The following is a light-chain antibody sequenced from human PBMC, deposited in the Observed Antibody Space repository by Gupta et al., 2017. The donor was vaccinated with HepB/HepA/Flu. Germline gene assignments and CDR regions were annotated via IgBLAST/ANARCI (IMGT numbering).Light chain of an antibody. CDR1: ESVDNW. CDR2: KAS. Sequence: DSQVTQSPSTLSACIGDRLTIHCRASESVDNWLDWYQQKPGKAPNLLIYKASNSENGVPSRFSGSGSGTEFILTINRLQPDDFATYYCQQYKNFPYTFGQGT. V-gene: IGKV1-5*03. J-gene: IGKJ2*01. CDR3: QQYKNFPYT.